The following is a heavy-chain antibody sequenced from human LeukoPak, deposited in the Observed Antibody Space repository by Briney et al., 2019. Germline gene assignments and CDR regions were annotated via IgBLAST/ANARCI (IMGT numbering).Heavy chain of an antibody. J-gene: IGHJ4*02. D-gene: IGHD6-13*01. V-gene: IGHV4-39*01. CDR2: IYYSGST. CDR3: ARQSLRRYSSSWWDY. CDR1: GGSISSSSYY. Sequence: SETLSLTCTVSGGSISSSSYYWGWIRQPPGKGLEWIGSIYYSGSTYYNPSLKSRVTISVDTSKNQFSLKLSSVTAADTAVYYCARQSLRRYSSSWWDYWGQGTLVTVS.